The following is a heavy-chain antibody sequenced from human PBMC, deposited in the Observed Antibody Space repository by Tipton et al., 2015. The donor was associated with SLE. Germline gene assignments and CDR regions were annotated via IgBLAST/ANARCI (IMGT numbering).Heavy chain of an antibody. Sequence: TLSLTCTVSGASISGSYWSRIRQPPGKSLERIGFNNYNGGTNYNPSLQSRVTISADTSKKQFSLNLSPVTAADPAVYYCARLGYCSSGVCFTGICLWGPGILVTVSS. V-gene: IGHV4-59*08. CDR2: NNYNGGT. D-gene: IGHD2-8*01. J-gene: IGHJ4*02. CDR1: GASISGSY. CDR3: ARLGYCSSGVCFTGICL.